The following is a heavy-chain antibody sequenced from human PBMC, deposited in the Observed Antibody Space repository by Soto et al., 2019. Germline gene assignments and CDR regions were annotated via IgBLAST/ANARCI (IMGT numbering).Heavy chain of an antibody. CDR3: ARHNYGSGSTYFDY. J-gene: IGHJ4*02. D-gene: IGHD3-10*01. Sequence: SETLSLTCTVSGGSISSYYWTWIRQPPGKGLEWIGYVYYSGSTNYNPSLKSRLTISVDASKNQFSLNLSSVTAADTAVYYCARHNYGSGSTYFDYWGQGTLVTVSS. V-gene: IGHV4-59*01. CDR1: GGSISSYY. CDR2: VYYSGST.